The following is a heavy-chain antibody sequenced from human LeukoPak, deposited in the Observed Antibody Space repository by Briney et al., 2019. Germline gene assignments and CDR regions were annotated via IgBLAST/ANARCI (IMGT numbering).Heavy chain of an antibody. Sequence: GGSLRLSCAASGFTFSSYWMHWVRQAPGKGLVWVSRINSDGSSTSYADSVKGRFTISRDNAKNTLYLQMNSLRAEDTALYYCAKEVADSSSWYVGFDYWGQGTLVTVSS. CDR3: AKEVADSSSWYVGFDY. V-gene: IGHV3-74*01. J-gene: IGHJ4*02. D-gene: IGHD6-13*01. CDR2: INSDGSST. CDR1: GFTFSSYW.